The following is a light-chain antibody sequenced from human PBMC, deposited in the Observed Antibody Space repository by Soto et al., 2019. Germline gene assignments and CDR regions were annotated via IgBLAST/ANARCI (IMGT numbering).Light chain of an antibody. CDR1: QDIGKY. V-gene: IGKV1-33*01. J-gene: IGKJ4*01. CDR2: DAS. CDR3: QQYDNLPLT. Sequence: DIQMTQSPSSLSASVGDRVTITCQASQDIGKYLNWYQKKPGKAPKLLIYDASNLETGVSSRFSGSGSGTDFTFSISSLQPEDIATYYCQQYDNLPLTFGGGTKVDNK.